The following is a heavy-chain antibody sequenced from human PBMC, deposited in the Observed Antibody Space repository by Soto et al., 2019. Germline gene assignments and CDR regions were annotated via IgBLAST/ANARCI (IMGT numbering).Heavy chain of an antibody. CDR3: ARSQWLANDAFDI. J-gene: IGHJ3*02. Sequence: PCGSLRLSCAASGFTFSSYWMSWVRQAPGKGLEWVANIKQDGSEGYYVDCVRGRFTISRDNAKNSLYLQMNSLRADDTAVYYCARSQWLANDAFDIWGQGTMVTVSS. CDR2: IKQDGSEG. D-gene: IGHD6-19*01. CDR1: GFTFSSYW. V-gene: IGHV3-7*03.